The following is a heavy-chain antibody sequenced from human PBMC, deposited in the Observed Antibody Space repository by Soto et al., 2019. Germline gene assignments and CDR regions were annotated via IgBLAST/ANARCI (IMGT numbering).Heavy chain of an antibody. Sequence: GASVKVSCKASGGTFSSYAISWVRQAPGQGLEWKGGIIPIFGTANYAQKFQGRVTITADESTSTAYMELSSLGSEDTAVYYCARDPIVATIITEYSSGWDHYYFDYWGQGTLVTVSS. CDR1: GGTFSSYA. CDR2: IIPIFGTA. J-gene: IGHJ4*02. V-gene: IGHV1-69*13. D-gene: IGHD5-12*01. CDR3: ARDPIVATIITEYSSGWDHYYFDY.